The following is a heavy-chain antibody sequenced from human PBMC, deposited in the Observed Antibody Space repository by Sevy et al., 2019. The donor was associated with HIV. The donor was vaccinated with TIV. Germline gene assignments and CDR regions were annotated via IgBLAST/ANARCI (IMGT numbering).Heavy chain of an antibody. CDR3: TTDRGYSYGGGLDY. D-gene: IGHD5-18*01. V-gene: IGHV3-15*07. CDR1: GFTFSNAW. CDR2: IKSKTDGGTT. Sequence: GGSLILSCAASGFTFSNAWMNWVRQAPGKGLEWVGRIKSKTDGGTTDYAAPVKGRFTISRDDSKNTLYLQMNSLKTEDTAVYYCTTDRGYSYGGGLDYWGQGTLVTVSS. J-gene: IGHJ4*02.